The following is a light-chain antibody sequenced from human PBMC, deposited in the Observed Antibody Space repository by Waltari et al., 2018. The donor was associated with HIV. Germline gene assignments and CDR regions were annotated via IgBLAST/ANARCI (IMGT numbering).Light chain of an antibody. V-gene: IGLV2-18*02. CDR3: SSYTTSSTWV. CDR2: EVT. CDR1: SSDIGAYHR. Sequence: QSALTQPPYVSGSLGQSVTISCTGTSSDIGAYHRVSWYQQSPCTAPKLRIDEVTPRPSGVPVRFSGSKSGNTASLTISGLQADDEADYYCSSYTTSSTWVFGGGTKLTVL. J-gene: IGLJ3*02.